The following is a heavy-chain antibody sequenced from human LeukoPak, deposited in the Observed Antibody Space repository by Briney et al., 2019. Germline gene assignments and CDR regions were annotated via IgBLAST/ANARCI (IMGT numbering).Heavy chain of an antibody. J-gene: IGHJ4*02. CDR1: GFTFSGFW. D-gene: IGHD6-6*01. Sequence: GGSLTLSCAASGFTFSGFWMSWVRQAPGKGLEWVANIKQDGSEKYYVDSVKGRFTISRDNAKNSLYLQMNSLRAEDTAVYYCTRDRLFDCWGQGTLLTVPS. CDR3: TRDRLFDC. V-gene: IGHV3-7*01. CDR2: IKQDGSEK.